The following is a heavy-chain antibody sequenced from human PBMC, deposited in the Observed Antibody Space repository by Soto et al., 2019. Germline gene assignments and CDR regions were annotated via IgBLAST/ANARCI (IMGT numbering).Heavy chain of an antibody. CDR2: IYHTGTT. D-gene: IGHD6-25*01. V-gene: IGHV4-39*01. Sequence: SETLSLTCTVSCDSISNSDFYWAWIRQSPGKGLEWIGVIYHTGTTYNNPSLQSRVTMSVDTSTNQFSLKLASVTAGDSGVYFCARRAAAGLVFDLWGRGTLVTVSS. J-gene: IGHJ5*02. CDR1: CDSISNSDFY. CDR3: ARRAAAGLVFDL.